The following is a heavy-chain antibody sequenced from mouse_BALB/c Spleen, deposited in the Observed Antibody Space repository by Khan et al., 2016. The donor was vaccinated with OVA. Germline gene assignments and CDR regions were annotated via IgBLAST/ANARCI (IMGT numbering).Heavy chain of an antibody. V-gene: IGHV2-2*02. Sequence: QVQLKESGPGLVQPSQSLSITCTVSGFSITSYGVHWVRQSPGKGLEWLGVIWSAGSTDIDAAFIPRLTISTYNSTSNAFFQMISLQANDTAIYLCARNYGYGEGLDYWGQGTLVTVSA. CDR3: ARNYGYGEGLDY. J-gene: IGHJ3*01. CDR1: GFSITSYG. CDR2: IWSAGST. D-gene: IGHD2-2*01.